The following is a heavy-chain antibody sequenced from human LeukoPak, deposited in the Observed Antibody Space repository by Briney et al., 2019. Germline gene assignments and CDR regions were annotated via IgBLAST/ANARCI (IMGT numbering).Heavy chain of an antibody. Sequence: SETLSLTCTESGGSISSSRYYWGWIRQPPRKGLEWIGEIVHSGHTKYNLSLKSPITISLDTSKNQLSLNLTSVTAADTAVYYCARFGSSTWYKGAFDIWGQGTMVTVAS. CDR3: ARFGSSTWYKGAFDI. D-gene: IGHD1-1*01. J-gene: IGHJ3*02. CDR2: IVHSGHT. CDR1: GGSISSSRYY. V-gene: IGHV4-39*07.